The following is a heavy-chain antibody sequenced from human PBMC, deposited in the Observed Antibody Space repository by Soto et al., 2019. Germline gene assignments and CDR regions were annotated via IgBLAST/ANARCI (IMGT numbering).Heavy chain of an antibody. V-gene: IGHV4-30-2*06. J-gene: IGHJ4*02. CDR1: GDSISSGGYS. CDR2: TYHSGGT. CDR3: ARDSLSGYYFDF. D-gene: IGHD3-22*01. Sequence: QLQLQESGSGLVKPSQTLSLTCVVSGDSISSGGYSWNWIRQSPGKGLEWIGHTYHSGGTLYNPSLDSRVTISVDKSKNQFSLRLTSVTAADTAVYYCARDSLSGYYFDFWGQGTLDTVSS.